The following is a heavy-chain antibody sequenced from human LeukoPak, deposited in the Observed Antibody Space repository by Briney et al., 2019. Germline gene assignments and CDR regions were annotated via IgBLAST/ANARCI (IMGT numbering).Heavy chain of an antibody. J-gene: IGHJ4*01. CDR1: GYTLTVYY. D-gene: IGHD5-18*01. V-gene: IGHV1-2*06. CDR3: ARVGSGYTYGRGSYFDY. CDR2: INPNSGDT. Sequence: ASVKVSCKASGYTLTVYYIHWVRQAPGQGLEWMGRINPNSGDTNFAQKFQGRVTMTRDTSISTAYMDLSGLRPGDTAVYYCARVGSGYTYGRGSYFDYWGHGILVTVSS.